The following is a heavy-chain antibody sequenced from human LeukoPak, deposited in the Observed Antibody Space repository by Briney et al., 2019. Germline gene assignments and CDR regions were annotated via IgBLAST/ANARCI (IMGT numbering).Heavy chain of an antibody. J-gene: IGHJ4*02. D-gene: IGHD4-17*01. V-gene: IGHV3-30*02. Sequence: GGSLRLSCAASGFSFSSYGMQWVRQAPGKGLEWVAFIQYDGTKKYYADSVKGRFTISRDNSKNSLYLQMNCLRAEDTAVYYCARGDYGDAFDYWGQGTLVTVSS. CDR1: GFSFSSYG. CDR3: ARGDYGDAFDY. CDR2: IQYDGTKK.